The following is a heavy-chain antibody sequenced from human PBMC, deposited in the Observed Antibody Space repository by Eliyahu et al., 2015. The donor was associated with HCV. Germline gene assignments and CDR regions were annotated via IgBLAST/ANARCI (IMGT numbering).Heavy chain of an antibody. J-gene: IGHJ5*02. Sequence: QVQLVQSGAEVKKPGASVKVSCKASGYTFTDYYIHWVRQAPGQGLEWMGWINANSGGTKYAQKFQGRVTMTRDTSISTAYMDLSRLGSDDTAVYWCARDGAPGYCTNGVCYFWFDPWGQGTLVTVSS. CDR1: GYTFTDYY. D-gene: IGHD2-8*01. V-gene: IGHV1-2*02. CDR2: INANSGGT. CDR3: ARDGAPGYCTNGVCYFWFDP.